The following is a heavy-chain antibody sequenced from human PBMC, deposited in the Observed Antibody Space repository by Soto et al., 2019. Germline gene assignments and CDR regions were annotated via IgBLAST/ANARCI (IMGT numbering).Heavy chain of an antibody. D-gene: IGHD2-15*01. CDR2: LIPIFGTA. Sequence: QVQLVQSGAEVKKPGSSVKVSCKASGGTFSSYAISWVRQAPGQGLEWMGGLIPIFGTANYAQKFQGRVTITADKATSTAYMELSSLTSEDTAVYYCARDGRVVVVAATPPYYGMDVWGQGTTVTVSS. V-gene: IGHV1-69*06. CDR3: ARDGRVVVVAATPPYYGMDV. CDR1: GGTFSSYA. J-gene: IGHJ6*02.